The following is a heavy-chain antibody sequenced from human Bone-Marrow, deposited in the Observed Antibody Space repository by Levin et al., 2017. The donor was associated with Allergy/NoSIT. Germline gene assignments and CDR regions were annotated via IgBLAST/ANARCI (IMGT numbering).Heavy chain of an antibody. CDR2: INSDGSST. V-gene: IGHV3-74*01. CDR1: GFTFSSYW. J-gene: IGHJ2*01. CDR3: ARRSYDSSGDWYFDL. D-gene: IGHD3-22*01. Sequence: PGGSLRLSCAASGFTFSSYWMDWVRQDPGKGLVWVSHINSDGSSTSYADSVKGRFTISRDNAKNTLYLQMNSLRAEDTAVYYCARRSYDSSGDWYFDLWGRGTLVTVSS.